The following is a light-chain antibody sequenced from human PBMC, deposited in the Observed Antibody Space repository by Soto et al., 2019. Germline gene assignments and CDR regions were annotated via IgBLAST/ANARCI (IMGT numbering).Light chain of an antibody. CDR3: QQYYSTLLT. CDR2: WAS. Sequence: DIVMTQSPDSLAVSLGERATINCKSSQSVLYSSNNKNYLAWYQQKPGQPPKLLIYWASTRESGVPDRFSGSGSGTDFTLTISSLQAEDVAVYYCQQYYSTLLTFGQGTKVELK. V-gene: IGKV4-1*01. J-gene: IGKJ1*01. CDR1: QSVLYSSNNKNY.